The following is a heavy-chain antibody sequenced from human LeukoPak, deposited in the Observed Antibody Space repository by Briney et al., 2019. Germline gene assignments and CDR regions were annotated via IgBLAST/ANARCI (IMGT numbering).Heavy chain of an antibody. V-gene: IGHV1-8*03. CDR2: MNPNSGNT. Sequence: ASVKVSCKASGYTFTSYDINWVRQATGQGLEWMGWMNPNSGNTGYAQKFQGRVTITRNTSISTAYMELSSVTSDDTAVYFCARSAGHCSNGICFTDYYMDVWGRGTTVTVSS. D-gene: IGHD2-8*01. CDR1: GYTFTSYD. J-gene: IGHJ6*03. CDR3: ARSAGHCSNGICFTDYYMDV.